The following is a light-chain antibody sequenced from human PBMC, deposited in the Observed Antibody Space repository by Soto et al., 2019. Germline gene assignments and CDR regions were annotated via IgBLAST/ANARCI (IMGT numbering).Light chain of an antibody. Sequence: DLQMTQSPSSLSASIGDRVTISCRASQGISNDLAWYQQKPGKVPYLLIYAASTSHSGVPSRFRGSGSGTDFTLTISSLQPEDVATYYCQNYNSAPRTFGQGNKVDIK. J-gene: IGKJ1*01. CDR3: QNYNSAPRT. CDR1: QGISND. CDR2: AAS. V-gene: IGKV1-27*01.